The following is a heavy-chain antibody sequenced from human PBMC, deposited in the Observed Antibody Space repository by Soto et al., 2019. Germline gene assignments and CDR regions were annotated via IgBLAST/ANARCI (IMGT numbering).Heavy chain of an antibody. V-gene: IGHV3-23*01. CDR3: AKDLVLRYFGWLPYGMDV. Sequence: GGSLRLSCAAYGFTFSNYAMSWVRQAPGKGLEWVSAISGSGGGTYYADSVKGRFTISRDNSKNTLYLQMNSLRAEDAAVYYCAKDLVLRYFGWLPYGMDVWGQGTTVTVSS. CDR1: GFTFSNYA. J-gene: IGHJ6*02. CDR2: ISGSGGGT. D-gene: IGHD3-9*01.